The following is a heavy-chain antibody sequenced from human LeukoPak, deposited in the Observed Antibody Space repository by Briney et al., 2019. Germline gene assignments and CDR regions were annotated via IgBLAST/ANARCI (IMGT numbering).Heavy chain of an antibody. CDR3: AITAMVRGFGAFDI. CDR2: INPSGGST. Sequence: ASVKVSCKASGYTFTSYYMHWVRQAPGQGLEWMGIINPSGGSTSYAQKFQGRVTMTRDTSISTAYMELSRLRSDDTAVYYCAITAMVRGFGAFDIWGQGTMVTVSS. D-gene: IGHD3-10*01. CDR1: GYTFTSYY. V-gene: IGHV1-46*01. J-gene: IGHJ3*02.